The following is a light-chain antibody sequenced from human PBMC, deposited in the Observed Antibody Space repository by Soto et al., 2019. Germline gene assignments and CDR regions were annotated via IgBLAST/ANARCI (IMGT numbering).Light chain of an antibody. Sequence: DIQVTQSQSSMSASVGDRVTITCRSSQTISSYLDWYQQKPGKAPKLLIYDASSLQSGVPSRFSGSGSGTDFTLTSISLQPEDFSTYYCQQSYNTPWTFGQGTKVEIK. V-gene: IGKV1-39*01. CDR1: QTISSY. CDR3: QQSYNTPWT. CDR2: DAS. J-gene: IGKJ1*01.